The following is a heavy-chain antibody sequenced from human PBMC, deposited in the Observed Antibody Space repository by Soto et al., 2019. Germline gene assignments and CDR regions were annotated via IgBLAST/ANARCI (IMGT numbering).Heavy chain of an antibody. CDR2: ISYDGSNK. Sequence: QVQLVESGGGVVQPGRSLRLSCAASGFTFSSYTMHWVRQAPGKGLEWVAVISYDGSNKYYADSVKGRFTISRDNSKNTLYLQMNSLRAEDTAVYYCARYRFDSSGYYYSVLDYWGQGTLVTVSS. CDR3: ARYRFDSSGYYYSVLDY. V-gene: IGHV3-30-3*01. J-gene: IGHJ4*02. CDR1: GFTFSSYT. D-gene: IGHD3-22*01.